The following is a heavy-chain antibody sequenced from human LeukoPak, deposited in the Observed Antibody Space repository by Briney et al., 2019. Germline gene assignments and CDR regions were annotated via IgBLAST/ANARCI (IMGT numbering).Heavy chain of an antibody. CDR1: GFAFSSYG. CDR2: VSYDGSNK. CDR3: AKEHVLKGTADF. V-gene: IGHV3-30*18. D-gene: IGHD1-7*01. Sequence: GGSLRLSCAASGFAFSSYGIHWVRQAPDKGLDWVGVVSYDGSNKYYADSVKGRFIISRDNSKNTLYLQMNGLRVEDTAVYYCAKEHVLKGTADFWGQGTLVTVSS. J-gene: IGHJ4*02.